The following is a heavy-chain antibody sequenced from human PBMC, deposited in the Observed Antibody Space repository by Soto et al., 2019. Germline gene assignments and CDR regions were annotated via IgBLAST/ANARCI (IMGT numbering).Heavy chain of an antibody. V-gene: IGHV4-34*01. CDR1: GGSFSGYY. D-gene: IGHD4-17*01. CDR3: ARGISRMTTVTRYYYYGMDV. Sequence: PSETLSLTCAVYGGSFSGYYWSWIRQPPGKGLEWIGEINHSGSTNYNPSLKSRVTISVDTSKSQFSLKLSSVTAADTAVYYCARGISRMTTVTRYYYYGMDVWGQGTTVTVSS. J-gene: IGHJ6*02. CDR2: INHSGST.